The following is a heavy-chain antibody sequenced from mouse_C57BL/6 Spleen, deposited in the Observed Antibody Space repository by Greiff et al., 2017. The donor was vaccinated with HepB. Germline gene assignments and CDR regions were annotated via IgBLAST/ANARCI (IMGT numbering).Heavy chain of an antibody. CDR3: ARSGGYGSSPLFAY. D-gene: IGHD1-1*01. J-gene: IGHJ3*01. V-gene: IGHV1-63*01. CDR2: IYPGGGYT. Sequence: VQLQQSGAELVRPGTSVKMSCKASGYTFTNYWIGWAKQRPGHGLEWIGDIYPGGGYTNYNEKFKGKATLTADKSSSTAYMQFSSLTSEDSAIYYCARSGGYGSSPLFAYWGQGTLVTVSA. CDR1: GYTFTNYW.